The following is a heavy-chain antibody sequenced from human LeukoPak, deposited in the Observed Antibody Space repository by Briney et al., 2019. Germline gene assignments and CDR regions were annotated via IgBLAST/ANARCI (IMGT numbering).Heavy chain of an antibody. CDR3: ASLHHLPRGGVPVTIS. V-gene: IGHV3-48*02. CDR2: ISKSGSNI. CDR1: GFSFSGYS. D-gene: IGHD6-19*01. J-gene: IGHJ5*02. Sequence: GGSLRLSCAASGFSFSGYSMNWVRQPPGKGLEWVSFISKSGSNIYYADSVRGRFTISRDNDGNSLYLQMNSLRDEGTALYYCASLHHLPRGGVPVTISWGQGTLVTVSS.